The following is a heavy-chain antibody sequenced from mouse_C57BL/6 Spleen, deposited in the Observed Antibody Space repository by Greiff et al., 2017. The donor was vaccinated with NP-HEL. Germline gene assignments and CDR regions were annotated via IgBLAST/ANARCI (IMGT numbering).Heavy chain of an antibody. CDR1: GYTFTDYN. V-gene: IGHV1-22*01. J-gene: IGHJ1*03. D-gene: IGHD1-1*01. CDR3: ARSPITTVVATPYWYFDV. Sequence: EVQLQQSGPELVKPGASVKMSCKASGYTFTDYNMHWVKQSHGKSLEWIGYINPNNGGTSYNQKFKGKATLTVNKSSSTAYMELRSLTSEDSAVYYCARSPITTVVATPYWYFDVWGTGTTVTVSS. CDR2: INPNNGGT.